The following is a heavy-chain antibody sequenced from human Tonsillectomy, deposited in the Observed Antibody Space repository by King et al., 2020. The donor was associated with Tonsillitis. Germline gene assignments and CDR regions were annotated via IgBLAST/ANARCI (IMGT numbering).Heavy chain of an antibody. J-gene: IGHJ4*02. D-gene: IGHD5-24*01. Sequence: VQLVQSGAEVKKPGASVKVSCKASGYTFTGYYMHWVRQAPGQGLEWMGWINPNSGGTNYAQKFQGWVTMTRDTSISTAYMEPSRLRSDDTAVYYCARVAVGGYNNFDYWGQGTLVTVSS. CDR1: GYTFTGYY. CDR3: ARVAVGGYNNFDY. V-gene: IGHV1-2*04. CDR2: INPNSGGT.